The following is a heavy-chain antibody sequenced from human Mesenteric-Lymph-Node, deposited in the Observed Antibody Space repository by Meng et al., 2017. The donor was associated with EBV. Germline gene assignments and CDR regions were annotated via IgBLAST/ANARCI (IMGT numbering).Heavy chain of an antibody. CDR2: FYYSGST. V-gene: IGHV4-61*01. CDR1: GVFFSSTRYY. CDR3: ARENPARGNWFDP. D-gene: IGHD3-10*01. J-gene: IGHJ5*02. Sequence: QVQEAGRGLVQPSAPLSLSVTVSGVFFSSTRYYWSWIRQHPGKRLEWIGYFYYSGSTNYNPSLKSRVTISVDTSKNQFSLNLYSVTAADTAVYYCARENPARGNWFDPWGQGALVTVSS.